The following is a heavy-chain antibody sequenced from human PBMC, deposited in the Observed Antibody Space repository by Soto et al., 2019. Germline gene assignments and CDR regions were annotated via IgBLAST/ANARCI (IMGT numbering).Heavy chain of an antibody. Sequence: EVQLLESGGGLVQPGGSLRLSCAASGFTFSSYAMSWVRQAPGKGLEWVSAISGSGGSTYYADSVKGRFTISRDNSKNTLYLQMNSVRAEDTAVYYCVRAAAGVELYYYYGMDVWGQGTTVTVSS. CDR3: VRAAAGVELYYYYGMDV. D-gene: IGHD6-13*01. CDR2: ISGSGGST. CDR1: GFTFSSYA. J-gene: IGHJ6*02. V-gene: IGHV3-23*01.